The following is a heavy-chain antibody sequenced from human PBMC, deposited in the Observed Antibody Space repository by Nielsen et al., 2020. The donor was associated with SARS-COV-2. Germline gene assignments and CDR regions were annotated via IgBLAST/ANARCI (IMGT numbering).Heavy chain of an antibody. CDR2: IVVGSDNT. D-gene: IGHD2-21*02. V-gene: IGHV1-58*02. CDR1: GYTFTSYG. CDR3: AADCSGGACYFDNWFDP. J-gene: IGHJ5*02. Sequence: SVKVSCKASGYTFTSYGISWVRQTRGQRLEWIGWIVVGSDNTQYAQKFQERVTITRDLSTNTAFMELSSLTSDDTAVYYCAADCSGGACYFDNWFDPWGQGTLVTVSS.